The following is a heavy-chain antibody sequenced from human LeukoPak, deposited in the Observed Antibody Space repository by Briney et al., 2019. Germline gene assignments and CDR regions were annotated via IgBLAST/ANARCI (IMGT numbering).Heavy chain of an antibody. Sequence: ASVKVSCKASGYTFTSYGISWVRQAPGQGLEWMGWISAYNGNTNYAQKLQGRVTMTTDTSTSTAYMELRSLRSDDTAVYYCARAEGILQMDWFDPWGQGTLVTVSS. V-gene: IGHV1-18*01. CDR1: GYTFTSYG. J-gene: IGHJ5*02. CDR2: ISAYNGNT. D-gene: IGHD4-11*01. CDR3: ARAEGILQMDWFDP.